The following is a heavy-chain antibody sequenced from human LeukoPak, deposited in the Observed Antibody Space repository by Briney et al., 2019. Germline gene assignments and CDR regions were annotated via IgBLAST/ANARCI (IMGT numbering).Heavy chain of an antibody. J-gene: IGHJ6*02. CDR1: GFTFSSYS. V-gene: IGHV3-21*01. CDR3: ARAYYYGSGSPSNEGYYYGMDV. D-gene: IGHD3-10*01. CDR2: ISSSSSYI. Sequence: GGSLRLSCAASGFTFSSYSMNWVRQAPGKGLEWVSSISSSSSYIYYADSVKGRFTISRDNARNSLYLQMNSLRAEDTAVYYCARAYYYGSGSPSNEGYYYGMDVWGQGTTVTVSS.